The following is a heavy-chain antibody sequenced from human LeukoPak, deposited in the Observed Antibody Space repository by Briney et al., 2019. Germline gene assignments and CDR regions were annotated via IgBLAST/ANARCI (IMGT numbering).Heavy chain of an antibody. CDR3: ARWGAAGTDY. J-gene: IGHJ4*02. V-gene: IGHV3-7*01. CDR2: IKQDGSEK. D-gene: IGHD6-13*01. CDR1: GFPFSSYW. Sequence: GGSLRLSCAASGFPFSSYWMKWVRQAPGKGLEWVANIKQDGSEKYYVDSVKGRFTISRDNAKNSLYLQMNSLRAEDTAVYYCARWGAAGTDYWGQGTLVTVSS.